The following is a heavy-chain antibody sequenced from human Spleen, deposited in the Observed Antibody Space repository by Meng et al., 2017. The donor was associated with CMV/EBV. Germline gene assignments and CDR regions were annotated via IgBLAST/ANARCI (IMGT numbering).Heavy chain of an antibody. V-gene: IGHV3-23*01. CDR2: ISGSGRTT. CDR1: RFTFSNYG. CDR3: AKDLEIVVVINDY. Sequence: GGSLRLSCAASRFTFSNYGMSWFRQAPGKGLEWVSAISGSGRTTYYADSVKGRFNISRDNSKNTLYLQMNSLRAEDTAVYYCAKDLEIVVVINDYWGQGTLVTVSS. J-gene: IGHJ4*02. D-gene: IGHD3-22*01.